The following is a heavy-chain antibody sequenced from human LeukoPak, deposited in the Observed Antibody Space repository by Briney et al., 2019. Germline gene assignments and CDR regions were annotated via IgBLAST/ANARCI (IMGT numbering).Heavy chain of an antibody. CDR3: AKGGGGYSYGPNWFDP. D-gene: IGHD5-18*01. J-gene: IGHJ5*02. CDR2: ISGSGGST. V-gene: IGHV3-23*01. CDR1: GFTFSSYA. Sequence: SGGSLRLSCAASGFTFSSYAMSWVRQAPGKGLEWVSAISGSGGSTYYADSVKGRFTISRDNSKNTLYLQMNSLRAEDTAVYYCAKGGGGYSYGPNWFDPWGQGTLVTVSS.